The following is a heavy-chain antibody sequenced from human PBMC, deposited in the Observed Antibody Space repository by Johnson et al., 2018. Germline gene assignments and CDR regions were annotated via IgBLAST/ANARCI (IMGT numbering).Heavy chain of an antibody. CDR3: AGGILGSDVFNI. J-gene: IGHJ3*02. CDR2: ISYDGNNN. Sequence: QVQLLESGGGVVQPGRSLRLSCAASGFTFSDYALHWVRQAPGEGLEWIAVISYDGNNNYYVDSVTGRFTVSRDNSKNTLYLQMTSLRLGDTAGYYCAGGILGSDVFNIWGQGTMVTVSS. V-gene: IGHV3-30-3*01. D-gene: IGHD3-16*01. CDR1: GFTFSDYA.